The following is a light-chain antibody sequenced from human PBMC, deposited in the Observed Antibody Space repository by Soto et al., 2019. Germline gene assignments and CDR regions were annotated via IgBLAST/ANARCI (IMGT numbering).Light chain of an antibody. J-gene: IGLJ3*02. CDR1: SSDVGTYNL. CDR2: ATS. Sequence: QSALTQPAAVSGSPGQSITISCTGTSSDVGTYNLVSWYQQYPGKAPKLMIYATSKRPSGVSNRFSGSKSGDTASLTISGLQAEYEAVYYCTSFARGSTLVFGGGTKVTVL. CDR3: TSFARGSTLV. V-gene: IGLV2-23*01.